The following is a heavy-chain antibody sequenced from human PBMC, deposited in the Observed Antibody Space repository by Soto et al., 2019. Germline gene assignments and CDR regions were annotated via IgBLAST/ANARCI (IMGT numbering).Heavy chain of an antibody. CDR3: ARSGSYGWWVDRFDY. J-gene: IGHJ4*02. CDR1: GYTFTSYG. D-gene: IGHD1-26*01. V-gene: IGHV1-18*01. CDR2: ISADNGNT. Sequence: QVQLVQSGAEVKKPGASLKVSCKASGYTFTSYGINWVRQAPGQGLEWMGWISADNGNTNYAQKLQGRVTMTRDTSTSTAYMELRSLRSDDTAVYYCARSGSYGWWVDRFDYWGQGTLVTVSS.